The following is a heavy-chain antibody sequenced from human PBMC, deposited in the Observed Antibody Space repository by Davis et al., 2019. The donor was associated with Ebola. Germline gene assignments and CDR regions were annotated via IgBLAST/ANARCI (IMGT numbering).Heavy chain of an antibody. CDR3: ARTYSSSYYVLNY. Sequence: SETLPLTCAVYGESFSGYYWGWIRQPPGKGLEWIGTIYYSGSTYYNPSLKSRVTVSVDTSKNQFSLKLSSVTAADTAVYYCARTYSSSYYVLNYWGQGTLVAVSS. J-gene: IGHJ4*02. CDR1: GESFSGYY. D-gene: IGHD6-13*01. V-gene: IGHV4-34*01. CDR2: IYYSGST.